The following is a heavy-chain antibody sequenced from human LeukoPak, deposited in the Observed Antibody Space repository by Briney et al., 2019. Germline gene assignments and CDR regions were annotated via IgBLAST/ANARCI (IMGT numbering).Heavy chain of an antibody. V-gene: IGHV3-30*04. Sequence: GGSLRLSCAASGFTFSSYAMHWVRQAPGKGLEWVAVISYDGSNKYFADSVKGRFTISRDNAKNSLSLQMNSLRADDTAVYYCARGQIYYDGSGFDYWGQGTLVTVSS. CDR1: GFTFSSYA. CDR2: ISYDGSNK. D-gene: IGHD3-22*01. J-gene: IGHJ4*02. CDR3: ARGQIYYDGSGFDY.